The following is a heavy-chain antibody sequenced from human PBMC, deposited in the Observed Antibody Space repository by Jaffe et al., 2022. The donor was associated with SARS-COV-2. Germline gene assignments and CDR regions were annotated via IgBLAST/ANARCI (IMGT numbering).Heavy chain of an antibody. J-gene: IGHJ4*02. CDR3: ARRSSGGLLRGGFDY. V-gene: IGHV4-39*01. Sequence: QLQLQESGPGLVKPSETLSLTCTVSGGSISSSSYYWGWIRQPPGKGLEWIGSIYYSGSTYYNPSLKSRVTISVDTSKNQFSLKLSSVTAADTAVYYCARRSSGGLLRGGFDYWGQGTLVTVSS. D-gene: IGHD1-26*01. CDR1: GGSISSSSYY. CDR2: IYYSGST.